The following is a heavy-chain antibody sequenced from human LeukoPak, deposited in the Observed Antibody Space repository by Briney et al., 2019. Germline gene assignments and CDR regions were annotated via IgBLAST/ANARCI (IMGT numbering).Heavy chain of an antibody. Sequence: SETLSLTCTVSGGSISSSTYYWGWIRQPPGKGLEWIGEINHSGSTNYNPSLKSRVTISVDTSKNQFSLKLSSVTAADTAVYYCASITYYDILTGQSGGHWFDPWGQGTLVTVSS. D-gene: IGHD3-9*01. V-gene: IGHV4-39*07. CDR3: ASITYYDILTGQSGGHWFDP. CDR1: GGSISSSTYY. CDR2: INHSGST. J-gene: IGHJ5*02.